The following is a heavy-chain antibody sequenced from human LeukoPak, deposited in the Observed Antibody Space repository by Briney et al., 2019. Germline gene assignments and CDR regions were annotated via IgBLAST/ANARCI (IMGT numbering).Heavy chain of an antibody. CDR2: INDSGSA. CDR3: ARDFDMDYGALGNFDY. CDR1: GGSFSDYH. V-gene: IGHV4-34*01. D-gene: IGHD4-17*01. Sequence: SETLSLTCAVYGGSFSDYHWTWIRQSPGKGLDWIGEINDSGSALYNPSLKSRVTISVDTSKNQFSLKLSSVTAADTAVYYCARDFDMDYGALGNFDYWGQGTLVTVSS. J-gene: IGHJ4*02.